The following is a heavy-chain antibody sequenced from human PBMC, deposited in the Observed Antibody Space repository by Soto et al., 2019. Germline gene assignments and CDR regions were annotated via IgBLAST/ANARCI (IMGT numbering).Heavy chain of an antibody. CDR3: ARLYRGGSSWYITYSYGMDV. CDR2: ISAYNGNT. Sequence: GASVKVSCKASGYTFTSYGISWVRQAPGQGLEWMGWISAYNGNTNYAQKLQGRVTMTTDTSTSTAYMELRSLRSDDTAVYYCARLYRGGSSWYITYSYGMDVWGQGTTVTVSS. D-gene: IGHD6-13*01. CDR1: GYTFTSYG. J-gene: IGHJ6*02. V-gene: IGHV1-18*01.